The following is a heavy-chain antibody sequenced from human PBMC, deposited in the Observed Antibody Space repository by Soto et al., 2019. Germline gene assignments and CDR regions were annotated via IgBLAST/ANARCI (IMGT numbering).Heavy chain of an antibody. Sequence: GGSLRLSCAASGFTFDDYAMHWVRQAPGKGLEWVSGISWNSGSIGYADSVKGRFTISRDNAKNSLYLQMNSLRAEDTALYYCAKEEGPTTVTTTELDYYYYYMDVWGKGTTVTVSS. CDR1: GFTFDDYA. V-gene: IGHV3-9*01. J-gene: IGHJ6*03. CDR3: AKEEGPTTVTTTELDYYYYYMDV. D-gene: IGHD4-17*01. CDR2: ISWNSGSI.